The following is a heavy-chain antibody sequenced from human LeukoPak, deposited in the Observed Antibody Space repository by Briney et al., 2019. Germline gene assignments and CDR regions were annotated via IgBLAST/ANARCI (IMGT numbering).Heavy chain of an antibody. Sequence: MSSETLSLTCTVSGGSISSYYWSWIRRPPGKGLEWIGYIYYSGSTNYNPSLKSRVTISLDTSKNQFSLKLSSVTAADTAIYYCARESSTSQTNLFDYWGQGTLVTVSS. V-gene: IGHV4-59*01. CDR3: ARESSTSQTNLFDY. CDR1: GGSISSYY. J-gene: IGHJ4*02. D-gene: IGHD6-6*01. CDR2: IYYSGST.